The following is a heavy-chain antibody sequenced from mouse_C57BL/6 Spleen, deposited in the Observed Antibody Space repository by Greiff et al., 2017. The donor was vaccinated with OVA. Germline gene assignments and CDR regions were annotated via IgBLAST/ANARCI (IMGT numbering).Heavy chain of an antibody. CDR2: INYDGSST. Sequence: EVQLQESEGGLVQPGSSMKLSCTASGFTFSDYYMAWVRQVPEKGLEWVANINYDGSSTYYLDSLKSRFIISRDNAKNILYLQMSSLKSEDTATYYCAREGDYGGYFDYWGQGTTLTVSS. V-gene: IGHV5-16*01. CDR3: AREGDYGGYFDY. J-gene: IGHJ2*01. CDR1: GFTFSDYY. D-gene: IGHD2-4*01.